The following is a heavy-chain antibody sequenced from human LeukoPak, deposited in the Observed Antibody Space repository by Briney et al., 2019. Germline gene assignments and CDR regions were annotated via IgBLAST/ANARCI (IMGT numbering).Heavy chain of an antibody. CDR3: ARDGYQLLRYYYYYYMDV. CDR2: ISYDGSNK. Sequence: GGSLRLSCAASGFTFSSYAMHWVRQAPGKGLEWVAVISYDGSNKYYADSVKGRFTISRDNSKNTLYLQMNSLRAEDTAVYYCARDGYQLLRYYYYYYMDVWGKGTTVTVSS. CDR1: GFTFSSYA. V-gene: IGHV3-30-3*01. D-gene: IGHD2-2*01. J-gene: IGHJ6*03.